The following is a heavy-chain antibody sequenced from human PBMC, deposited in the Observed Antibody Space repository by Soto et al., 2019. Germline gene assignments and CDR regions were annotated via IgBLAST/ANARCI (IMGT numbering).Heavy chain of an antibody. CDR2: LNPNSGET. V-gene: IGHV1-8*01. J-gene: IGHJ4*02. CDR1: GYPFSSYD. D-gene: IGHD6-19*01. Sequence: QVQLLQSGAEVKKPGASVKVSCKASGYPFSSYDSNWVRQATGQGLEWMGWLNPNSGETGYAHKFQGRVTLTRNTSINTAYIELSSLTSDDTAIYYCATSGGGWYLYWGQGTLVTVSS. CDR3: ATSGGGWYLY.